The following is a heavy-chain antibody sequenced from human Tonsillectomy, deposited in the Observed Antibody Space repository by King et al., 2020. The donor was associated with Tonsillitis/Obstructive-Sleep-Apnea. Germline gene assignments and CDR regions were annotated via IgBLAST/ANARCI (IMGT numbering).Heavy chain of an antibody. Sequence: VQLVESGGVVVQPGGSLRLSCAASGFTFDDYTMHWVRQAPGKGLEWVSLISWDGGSTYYADSVKGRFTISRDNSKNSLYLQMNSLRTEDTALYYCAKDIGYCSGGSCQVGYYFDYWGQGTLVTVSS. D-gene: IGHD2-15*01. V-gene: IGHV3-43*01. CDR1: GFTFDDYT. CDR3: AKDIGYCSGGSCQVGYYFDY. CDR2: ISWDGGST. J-gene: IGHJ4*02.